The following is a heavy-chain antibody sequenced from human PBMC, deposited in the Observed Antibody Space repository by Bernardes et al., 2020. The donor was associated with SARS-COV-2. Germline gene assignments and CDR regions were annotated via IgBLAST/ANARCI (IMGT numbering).Heavy chain of an antibody. D-gene: IGHD5-18*01. V-gene: IGHV3-74*01. CDR2: ISRDGLTT. J-gene: IGHJ4*02. CDR3: ALLSGCNYGCFAY. Sequence: VGSLRLSCAASGFTNNWMHWVRQAPGKGLEWVSRISRDGLTTNYADSVRGRFTVSRDNAKNMLYLEMNSLRVDDTAVYYCALLSGCNYGCFAYWGQGTQVSVSS. CDR1: GFTNNW.